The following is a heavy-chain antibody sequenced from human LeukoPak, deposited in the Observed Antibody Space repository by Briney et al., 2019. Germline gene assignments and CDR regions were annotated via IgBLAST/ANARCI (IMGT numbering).Heavy chain of an antibody. CDR2: IYYSGST. CDR3: ARDSGGPPDH. J-gene: IGHJ4*02. Sequence: PSETLSLTCAVYDGSFSGYYWSWIRQPPGKGLEWIGYIYYSGSTYYNPSLKSRVTISVDTSKNQFSLKLSSVTAADTAVYYCARDSGGPPDHWGQGTLVTVSS. D-gene: IGHD2-15*01. CDR1: DGSFSGYY. V-gene: IGHV4-34*09.